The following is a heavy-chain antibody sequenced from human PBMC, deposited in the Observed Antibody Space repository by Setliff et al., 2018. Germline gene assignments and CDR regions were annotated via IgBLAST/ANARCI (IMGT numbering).Heavy chain of an antibody. D-gene: IGHD6-19*01. J-gene: IGHJ5*02. CDR1: GYSFTSYW. CDR2: IHLGDSDT. V-gene: IGHV5-51*01. Sequence: PGESLKISCKAAGYSFTSYWIAWVRQMPGKGLEWMGIIHLGDSDTRYSPSFQGQVTISADKSISTAYLQWSSLKASDTAMYYCASGYNSGWFDWYDPWGQGTLVTVSS. CDR3: ASGYNSGWFDWYDP.